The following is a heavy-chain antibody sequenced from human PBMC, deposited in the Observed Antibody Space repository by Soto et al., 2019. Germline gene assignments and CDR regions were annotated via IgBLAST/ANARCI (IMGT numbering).Heavy chain of an antibody. D-gene: IGHD3-22*01. V-gene: IGHV3-23*01. J-gene: IGHJ4*02. Sequence: LRLSCAASGFTFSSYAMSWVRQAPGKGLEWVSAISGSGGSTYYADSVKGRFTISRDNSKNTLYLQMNSLRAEDTAVYYCAKGLPEYYYDSSGYFDYWGQGTLVTVSS. CDR2: ISGSGGST. CDR1: GFTFSSYA. CDR3: AKGLPEYYYDSSGYFDY.